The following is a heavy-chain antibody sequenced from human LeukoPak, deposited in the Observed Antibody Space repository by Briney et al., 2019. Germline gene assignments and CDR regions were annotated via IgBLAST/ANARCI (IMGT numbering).Heavy chain of an antibody. Sequence: ASVKVSCQASGYTFTGYYMHWVRQAPGQGLEWMGWINPNIGGTNYAQKFQGRVTMTRDTSISTAYMELSRLRSDDTAVYYCASGEAYYDSSGLFDYWGQGTLVTVSS. CDR2: INPNIGGT. J-gene: IGHJ4*02. V-gene: IGHV1-2*02. D-gene: IGHD3-22*01. CDR1: GYTFTGYY. CDR3: ASGEAYYDSSGLFDY.